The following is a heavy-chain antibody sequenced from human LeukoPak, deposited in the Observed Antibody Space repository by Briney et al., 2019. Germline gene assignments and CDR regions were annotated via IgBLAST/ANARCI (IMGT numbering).Heavy chain of an antibody. CDR1: GFTFSSYA. CDR3: AKGGGSNWYDY. J-gene: IGHJ5*01. D-gene: IGHD2-15*01. Sequence: GGSLRPSCAASGFTFSSYAMSWVCQAPGKGLEWVSSISGSGGSTYYADSVKGRFTISRDNSKNTLYLQMNSLRAEDTAVYYCAKGGGSNWYDYWGQGTPVTVSS. V-gene: IGHV3-23*01. CDR2: ISGSGGST.